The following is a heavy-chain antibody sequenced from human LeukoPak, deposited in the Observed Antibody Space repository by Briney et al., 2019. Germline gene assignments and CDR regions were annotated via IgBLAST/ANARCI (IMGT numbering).Heavy chain of an antibody. CDR1: GYSITSGYY. J-gene: IGHJ6*03. D-gene: IGHD1-1*01. CDR2: IYHSGDT. CDR3: ARGEPGWNENYYYYMDV. V-gene: IGHV4-38-2*02. Sequence: SETLSLTCIVSGYSITSGYYWGWIRQPPGKGLEWIGSIYHSGDTYYNPSLKSRVTISVDTSKNQFSLKLSSVTAADTAVYYCARGEPGWNENYYYYMDVWGKGTTVTVSS.